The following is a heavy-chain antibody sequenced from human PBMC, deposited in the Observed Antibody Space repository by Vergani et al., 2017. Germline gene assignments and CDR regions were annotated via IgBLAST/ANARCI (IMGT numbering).Heavy chain of an antibody. J-gene: IGHJ4*02. CDR2: IIPILGIA. D-gene: IGHD5-18*01. Sequence: QVQLVQSGAEVKKPGSSVKVSCKASGGTFSSYAISWVRQAPGQGLEWMGRIIPILGIANYAQKFQGRVTITADKSTSTAYMALSSLRSEDTAVYYWARNGGGTATSLDYWGQGTLVTVSS. V-gene: IGHV1-69*04. CDR1: GGTFSSYA. CDR3: ARNGGGTATSLDY.